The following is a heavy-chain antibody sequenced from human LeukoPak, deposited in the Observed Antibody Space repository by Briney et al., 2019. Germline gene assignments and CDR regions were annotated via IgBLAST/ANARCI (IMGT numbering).Heavy chain of an antibody. V-gene: IGHV3-21*01. CDR1: GFTFSSYS. D-gene: IGHD4-17*01. CDR3: ARLKDGDLTN. CDR2: ISSSSSYI. Sequence: GGSLRLSCAASGFTFSSYSMNWVRQAPGKGLEWVSSISSSSSYIYYADSVKGRFTISRGNAKNSLYLQMNSLRAGDTAVYYCARLKDGDLTNWGQGTLVTVSS. J-gene: IGHJ4*02.